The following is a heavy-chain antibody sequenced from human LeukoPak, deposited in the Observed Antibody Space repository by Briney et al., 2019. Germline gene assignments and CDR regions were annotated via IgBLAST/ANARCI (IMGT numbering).Heavy chain of an antibody. J-gene: IGHJ3*01. D-gene: IGHD3-10*01. V-gene: IGHV3-7*01. CDR2: IKLDVSET. CDR1: GFTFSSYW. CDR3: ARKGNAFDF. Sequence: PGGSLRLSCAAFGFTFSSYWMTWVRQAPGKGLEWVANIKLDVSETYYVDSVRGRFTISRDNTKNSLYLQMDSLRAEDTAVYYCARKGNAFDFWGQGTMVTVSS.